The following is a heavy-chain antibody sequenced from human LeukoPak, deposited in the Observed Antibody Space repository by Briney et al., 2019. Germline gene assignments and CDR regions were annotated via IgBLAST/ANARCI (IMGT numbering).Heavy chain of an antibody. CDR2: IIPIFGTA. V-gene: IGHV1-69*13. Sequence: SVKVSCKASGGTFSSYAISWVRQAPGQGLEWMGGIIPIFGTANYAQKFQGRVTITADESTSTAYMGLSSLRSEDTAVYYCARDPGYYDSSGYLDYWGQGTLVTVSS. CDR1: GGTFSSYA. J-gene: IGHJ4*02. D-gene: IGHD3-22*01. CDR3: ARDPGYYDSSGYLDY.